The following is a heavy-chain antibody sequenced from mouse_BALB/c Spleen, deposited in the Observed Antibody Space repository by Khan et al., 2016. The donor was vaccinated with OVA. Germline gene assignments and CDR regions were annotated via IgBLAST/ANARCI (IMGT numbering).Heavy chain of an antibody. CDR3: ARHGSSSWFAY. CDR2: IDPFNGGT. CDR1: GYSFTSYY. D-gene: IGHD1-1*01. Sequence: VPLQQSGPELMKPGASVKISCKASGYSFTSYYIHWVKQSHGKSLEWIGYIDPFNGGTSYNQKFKGKATLTVDKSSSTAYMHLSSLTSEDSAVYYCARHGSSSWFAYWGQGTLVTVSA. J-gene: IGHJ3*01. V-gene: IGHV1S135*01.